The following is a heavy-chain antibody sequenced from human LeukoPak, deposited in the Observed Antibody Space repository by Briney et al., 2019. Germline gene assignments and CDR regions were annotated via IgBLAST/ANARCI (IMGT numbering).Heavy chain of an antibody. CDR3: ARDGANKVRGVHYFYMDI. V-gene: IGHV1-2*06. Sequence: GASVKVSCKXSGYTFAGYYIHWVRRAPGQGLERVGRINPNSGGTNYSQKFQGRVTMTRDTSISTAYMELSSLRSDDTAVYYCARDGANKVRGVHYFYMDIWGKGTTVTVSS. J-gene: IGHJ6*03. D-gene: IGHD3-10*01. CDR1: GYTFAGYY. CDR2: INPNSGGT.